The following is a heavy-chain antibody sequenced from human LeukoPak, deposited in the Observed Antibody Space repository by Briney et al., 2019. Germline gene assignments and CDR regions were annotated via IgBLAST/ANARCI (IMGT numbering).Heavy chain of an antibody. CDR3: ATGGFSIAAAGTFRYFDY. Sequence: PSETLSLTCAVYGGSFSGYYWSWIRQPPGKGLEWIGEINHSGSTNYNPSLKSRVTISVDTSKNQFSLKLSSVTAADTAVYYCATGGFSIAAAGTFRYFDYWGQGTLVTVSS. V-gene: IGHV4-34*01. CDR1: GGSFSGYY. CDR2: INHSGST. D-gene: IGHD6-13*01. J-gene: IGHJ4*02.